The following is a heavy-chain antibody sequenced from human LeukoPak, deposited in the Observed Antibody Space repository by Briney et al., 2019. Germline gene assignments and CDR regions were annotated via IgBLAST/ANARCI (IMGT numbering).Heavy chain of an antibody. Sequence: GATVKISCKVSGYTFTDYYMHWVQQAPGKELEWMGLVDPEDGETIYAEKFQGRVTITADTSTDTAYMELSSLRSEDTAVYYCGTGIALAGIPYYFDYWGQGTLVTVSS. CDR1: GYTFTDYY. D-gene: IGHD6-19*01. CDR3: GTGIALAGIPYYFDY. J-gene: IGHJ4*02. CDR2: VDPEDGET. V-gene: IGHV1-69-2*01.